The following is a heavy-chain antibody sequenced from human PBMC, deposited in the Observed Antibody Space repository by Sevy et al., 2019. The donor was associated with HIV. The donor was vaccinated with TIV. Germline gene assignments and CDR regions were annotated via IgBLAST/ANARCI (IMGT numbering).Heavy chain of an antibody. Sequence: SETLSLTCTVSGGSISSSSYYWGWIRQPPGKGLERIGSIYYSGSTYYNPSLKSRVTISVDTSKNQFSLKLSSVTAADTAVYYCARQTPLPRAMIVVVGHFDYWGQGTLVTVSS. V-gene: IGHV4-39*01. CDR1: GGSISSSSYY. CDR2: IYYSGST. J-gene: IGHJ4*02. D-gene: IGHD3-22*01. CDR3: ARQTPLPRAMIVVVGHFDY.